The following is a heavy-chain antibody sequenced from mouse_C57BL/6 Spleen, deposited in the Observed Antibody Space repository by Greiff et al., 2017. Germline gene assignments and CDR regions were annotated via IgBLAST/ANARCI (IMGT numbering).Heavy chain of an antibody. V-gene: IGHV3-5*01. CDR3: ARDGGYYAMDY. D-gene: IGHD1-1*02. Sequence: VQLQQSGPGLVKPSQTVFLTCTVTGISITTGNYRWSWIRQFPGNKLEWIGYIYYSGTITYNPSLTSRTTITRDTPKSQFFLEMNSLTAEDTATYYCARDGGYYAMDYWGQGTSVTVSS. J-gene: IGHJ4*01. CDR2: IYYSGTI. CDR1: GISITTGNYR.